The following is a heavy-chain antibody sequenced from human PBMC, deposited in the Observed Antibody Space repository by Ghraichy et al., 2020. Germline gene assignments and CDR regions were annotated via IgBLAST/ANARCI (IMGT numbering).Heavy chain of an antibody. V-gene: IGHV3-30*18. CDR3: AKDRGRIAARPSSPLLVY. D-gene: IGHD6-6*01. CDR1: GFTFSSYG. Sequence: GGSLRLSCAASGFTFSSYGMHWVRQAPGKGLEWVAVISYDGSNKYYADSVKGRFTISRDNSKNTLYLQMNSLGAEDTAVYYCAKDRGRIAARPSSPLLVYWGQGTLVTVSS. CDR2: ISYDGSNK. J-gene: IGHJ4*02.